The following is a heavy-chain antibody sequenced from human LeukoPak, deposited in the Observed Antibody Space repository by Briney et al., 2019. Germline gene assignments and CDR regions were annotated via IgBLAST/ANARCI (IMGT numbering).Heavy chain of an antibody. V-gene: IGHV1-8*03. J-gene: IGHJ4*02. CDR2: MNPKSGNT. CDR1: GYTFTSYD. CDR3: ARVEMATIGRPFDY. D-gene: IGHD5-24*01. Sequence: ASVKVSCKASGYTFTSYDINWVRQATGKGLEWMGWMNPKSGNTGYAQKFQGRVTITRNTSITTAYMELSSLRSEDTAMYYCARVEMATIGRPFDYGGQGTLVTVSS.